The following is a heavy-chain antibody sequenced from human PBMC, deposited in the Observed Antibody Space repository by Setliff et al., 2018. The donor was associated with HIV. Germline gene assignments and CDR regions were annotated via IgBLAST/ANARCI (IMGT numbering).Heavy chain of an antibody. Sequence: GGSLRLSCAASGFTFSSYSMNWVRQAPGKGLEWVSYISSSSSTIYYADSVKGRFTISRDNAKNSLYLQMNSLRAEDTALYYCARKHPHCTDGVCYTETFDYWGHGMLVTVSS. CDR1: GFTFSSYS. CDR3: ARKHPHCTDGVCYTETFDY. CDR2: ISSSSSTI. V-gene: IGHV3-48*01. J-gene: IGHJ4*01. D-gene: IGHD2-8*01.